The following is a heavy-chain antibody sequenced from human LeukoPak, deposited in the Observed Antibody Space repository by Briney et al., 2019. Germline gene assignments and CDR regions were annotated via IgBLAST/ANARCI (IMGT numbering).Heavy chain of an antibody. J-gene: IGHJ5*02. Sequence: ASVKVSCKASGYTFTSYGISWVRQAPGQGFEWMGWISAYNGNTNYAQKLQGRVTMTTDTSTSTAYMELRSLRSDDTAVYYCARDAKYYDFWSGYCWFDPWGQGTLVTVSS. D-gene: IGHD3-3*01. CDR3: ARDAKYYDFWSGYCWFDP. V-gene: IGHV1-18*01. CDR1: GYTFTSYG. CDR2: ISAYNGNT.